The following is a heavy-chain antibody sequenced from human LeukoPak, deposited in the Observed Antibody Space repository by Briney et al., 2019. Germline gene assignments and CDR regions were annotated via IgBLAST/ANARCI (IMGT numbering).Heavy chain of an antibody. J-gene: IGHJ3*02. D-gene: IGHD3-22*01. CDR1: GYSFTSYW. V-gene: IGHV5-51*01. CDR3: ARPKAYYYDSSGYYSDAFDI. Sequence: GESLKISCKGSGYSFTSYWIGWVRQMPGKGLEWMGIIYPGDSDTRYSPSFQGQVTISADKSISTAYLQWSSLKASDTAMYYCARPKAYYYDSSGYYSDAFDIRGQGTMVTVSS. CDR2: IYPGDSDT.